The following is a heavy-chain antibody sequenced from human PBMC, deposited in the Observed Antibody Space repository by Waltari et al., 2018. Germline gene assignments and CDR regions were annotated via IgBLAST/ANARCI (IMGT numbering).Heavy chain of an antibody. V-gene: IGHV3-53*01. CDR3: AREPDYYDSSAPGGY. CDR2: IYSGGST. CDR1: GFPVCRTS. D-gene: IGHD3-22*01. Sequence: EVQLVESGGGLIQPGGSLRLSCAASGFPVCRTSMSWFSPAPGKGLEWVSVIYSGGSTYYADSVKGRFTISRDNSKNTLYLQMNSLRAEDTAVYYCAREPDYYDSSAPGGYWGQGTLVTVSS. J-gene: IGHJ4*02.